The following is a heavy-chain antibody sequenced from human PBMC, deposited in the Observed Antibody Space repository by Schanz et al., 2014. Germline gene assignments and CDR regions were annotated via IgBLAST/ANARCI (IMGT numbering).Heavy chain of an antibody. CDR2: INPNSGDT. D-gene: IGHD2-2*02. J-gene: IGHJ6*02. V-gene: IGHV1-2*02. CDR3: ARGEGYCSRTNCYTTDGMDV. Sequence: QVHLVQSGAEVKKPGASVKVSCKASGYTYTGYYIHWVRQAPGQGLEWMGWINPNSGDTTYAQRFQGGVTMTRDTSISAAYMELNRLRFDDTAVYYCARGEGYCSRTNCYTTDGMDVWGQGTTVTVSS. CDR1: GYTYTGYY.